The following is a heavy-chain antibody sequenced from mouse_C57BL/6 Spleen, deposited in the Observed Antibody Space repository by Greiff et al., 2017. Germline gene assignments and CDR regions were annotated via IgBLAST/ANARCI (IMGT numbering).Heavy chain of an antibody. D-gene: IGHD2-5*01. J-gene: IGHJ4*01. CDR2: ISYDGSN. V-gene: IGHV3-6*01. Sequence: VQLKESGPGLVKPSPSLSLTCSVTGYSITSGYYWNWIRQFPGNKLEWMGYISYDGSNNYNPSLKNRISITRDTSTNQFFLKVNSVTTEDTATYYCARDSPYSNYAMDYWGQGTSVTVSS. CDR1: GYSITSGYY. CDR3: ARDSPYSNYAMDY.